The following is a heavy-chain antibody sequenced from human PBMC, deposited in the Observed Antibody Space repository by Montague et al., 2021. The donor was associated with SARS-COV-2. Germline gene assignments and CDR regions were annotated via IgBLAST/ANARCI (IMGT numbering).Heavy chain of an antibody. J-gene: IGHJ4*02. CDR3: ARDRWEVDTAMAHFDY. D-gene: IGHD5-18*01. Sequence: SLRLSCAASGFTFSSYAMHWVRQAPGKGLEWVAVISYDGSNKYYADSVKGRFTITRDNSKNTLYLQMNSLRAEDTAVYYCARDRWEVDTAMAHFDYRGQGTLVTVSS. CDR1: GFTFSSYA. CDR2: ISYDGSNK. V-gene: IGHV3-30-3*01.